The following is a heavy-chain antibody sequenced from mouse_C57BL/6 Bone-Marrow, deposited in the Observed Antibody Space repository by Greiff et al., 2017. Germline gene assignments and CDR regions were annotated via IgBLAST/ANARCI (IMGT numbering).Heavy chain of an antibody. CDR3: ARDRGGFAY. D-gene: IGHD3-1*01. CDR2: ISYDGSN. V-gene: IGHV3-6*01. J-gene: IGHJ3*01. Sequence: EVKLEESGPGLVKPSQSLSLTCSVTGYSITSGYYWNWIRQFPGNKLEWMGYISYDGSNNYNPSLKNRISITRDTSKNQFFLKLNSVTTEDTATYYCARDRGGFAYWGQGTLVTVSA. CDR1: GYSITSGYY.